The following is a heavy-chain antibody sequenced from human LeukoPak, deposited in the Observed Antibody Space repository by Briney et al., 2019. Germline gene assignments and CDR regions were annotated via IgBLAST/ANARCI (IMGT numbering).Heavy chain of an antibody. D-gene: IGHD3-3*01. CDR1: GGSFSGYY. V-gene: IGHV4-34*01. J-gene: IGHJ4*02. Sequence: SETLSLTCAVYGGSFSGYYWSWIRQPPGKGVEWIGEINHSGSTNYNPSLKSRVTISVDTSKNQFSLKLISVTAADTAVYYCARADLLFYDFWSGYSNWGQGTLVTVSS. CDR2: INHSGST. CDR3: ARADLLFYDFWSGYSN.